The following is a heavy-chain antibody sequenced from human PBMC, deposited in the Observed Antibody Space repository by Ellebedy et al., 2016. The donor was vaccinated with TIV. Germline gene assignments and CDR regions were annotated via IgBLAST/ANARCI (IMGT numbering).Heavy chain of an antibody. J-gene: IGHJ1*01. CDR2: INPNSGGT. D-gene: IGHD2-15*01. CDR1: RYTFTGYY. V-gene: IGHV1-2*02. CDR3: IRGYRCSGGSCYLGTGYFQN. Sequence: ASVKVSXKASRYTFTGYYMHWVRQAPGQGLEWMGWINPNSGGTNYAQKFQGRVTMTRDTSISTAYMELSRLRSDDTAVYYCIRGYRCSGGSCYLGTGYFQNWGQGTLVTVSS.